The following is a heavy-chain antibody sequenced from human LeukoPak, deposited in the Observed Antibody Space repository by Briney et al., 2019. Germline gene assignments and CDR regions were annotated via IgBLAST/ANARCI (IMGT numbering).Heavy chain of an antibody. CDR1: GFTFGSYA. Sequence: HSGGSLRLSCAASGFTFGSYAMSWVRQAPGKGLEWVSAISGSGGSTYYADSVKGRFTISRDNSKNTLYLQMNSLRAEDTAVYYCAKGQLVVVPAASLDYWGQGTLVTVSS. CDR2: ISGSGGST. V-gene: IGHV3-23*01. D-gene: IGHD2-2*01. J-gene: IGHJ4*02. CDR3: AKGQLVVVPAASLDY.